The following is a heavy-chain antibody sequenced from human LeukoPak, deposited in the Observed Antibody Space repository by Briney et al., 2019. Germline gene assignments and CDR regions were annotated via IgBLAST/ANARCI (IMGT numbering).Heavy chain of an antibody. V-gene: IGHV3-74*03. J-gene: IGHJ4*02. CDR2: IKSDGSTT. Sequence: GGSLRLSCAASGFTVSSNYMSWVRQAPGKGLVWVSRIKSDGSTTTYADSVKGRFTISRDNGKNTLYLQMNSLRAEDTAVYYCARHVVAVGFDYWGQGTLVTVSS. D-gene: IGHD3-22*01. CDR1: GFTVSSNY. CDR3: ARHVVAVGFDY.